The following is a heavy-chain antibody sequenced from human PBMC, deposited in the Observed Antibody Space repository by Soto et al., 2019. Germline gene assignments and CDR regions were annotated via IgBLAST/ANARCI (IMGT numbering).Heavy chain of an antibody. D-gene: IGHD3-22*01. CDR1: GYTFTSYG. CDR2: ISAHNGNT. J-gene: IGHJ5*02. V-gene: IGHV1-18*01. CDR3: AGDPDSHYNDSHASSYP. Sequence: ASVKVSCKASGYTFTSYGISWVRQAPGQGLEWMGWISAHNGNTIYAQKLQGRVTITADKFTGTAYMELTRLRSDDTAVYYCAGDPDSHYNDSHASSYPWG.